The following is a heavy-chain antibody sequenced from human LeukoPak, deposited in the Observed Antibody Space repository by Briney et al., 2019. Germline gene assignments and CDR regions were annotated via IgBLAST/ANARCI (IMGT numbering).Heavy chain of an antibody. CDR3: ARVYSSGWYYLDY. J-gene: IGHJ4*02. Sequence: GGSLRLSCAASGFTVSSNHMSWVRQAPGKGLEWVSAIYSGGSTYYADSVQGRFTIARDNPKNTLYLQMNSLRAGDTAVYYCARVYSSGWYYLDYWGQGALVTVSS. D-gene: IGHD6-19*01. V-gene: IGHV3-53*01. CDR2: IYSGGST. CDR1: GFTVSSNH.